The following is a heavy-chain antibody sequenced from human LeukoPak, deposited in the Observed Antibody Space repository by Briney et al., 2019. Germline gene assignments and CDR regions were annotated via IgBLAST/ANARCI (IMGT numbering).Heavy chain of an antibody. D-gene: IGHD4-17*01. J-gene: IGHJ4*02. Sequence: KSSETLSLTCAVYGGSFSDYFWNWIRQTPGKGLEWIGEINHGGGTNYNPSLKSRATISVDTSKKQFSLNLTSVTAADTAVYYCARGEDGTGDYRPTYFDSWGQGTLVTVSS. CDR1: GGSFSDYF. V-gene: IGHV4-34*01. CDR3: ARGEDGTGDYRPTYFDS. CDR2: INHGGGT.